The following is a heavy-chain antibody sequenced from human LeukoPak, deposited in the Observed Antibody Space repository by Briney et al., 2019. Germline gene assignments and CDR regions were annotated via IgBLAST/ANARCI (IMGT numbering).Heavy chain of an antibody. CDR3: ARDPLWVRELPGGGT. V-gene: IGHV3-11*01. Sequence: PGGSLRLSCAASGFTFSDYFMTWIRQAPGMGLEWVSYISGDGSTIYYADSVRGRFTISRDNAKKSLYLQMSSLRAEDTAVYYLARDPLWVRELPGGGTWGQGTLVTVSS. CDR1: GFTFSDYF. CDR2: ISGDGSTI. D-gene: IGHD3-10*01. J-gene: IGHJ5*02.